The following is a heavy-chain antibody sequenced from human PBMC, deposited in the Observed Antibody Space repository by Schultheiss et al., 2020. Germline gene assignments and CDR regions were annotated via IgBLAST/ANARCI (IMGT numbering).Heavy chain of an antibody. J-gene: IGHJ6*02. D-gene: IGHD5-12*01. Sequence: GGSLRLSCAASGFTFSSYAMSWVRQAPGKGLEWVSAISGSGGSTYYADSVKGRFTISRDNSKNTLYLQMNSLRAEDTAVYYCAVKGDIVATIGLDVWGQGTTVTVAS. CDR3: AVKGDIVATIGLDV. CDR2: ISGSGGST. CDR1: GFTFSSYA. V-gene: IGHV3-23*01.